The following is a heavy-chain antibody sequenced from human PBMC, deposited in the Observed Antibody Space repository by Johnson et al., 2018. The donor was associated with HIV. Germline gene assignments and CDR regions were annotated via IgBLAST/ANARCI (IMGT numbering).Heavy chain of an antibody. CDR1: GFTVSSNY. CDR2: IYSGGST. Sequence: VQLVETGGGLIQPGGSLRLSCAASGFTVSSNYMSWVRQAPGKGLEWVSAIYSGGSTYYAASAKGRFTIPRDNSKNTLYLQMNSLRAVDTAVYYCARDRAAAGPDAFDIWGQGTMVTVSS. J-gene: IGHJ3*02. V-gene: IGHV3-53*02. D-gene: IGHD6-13*01. CDR3: ARDRAAAGPDAFDI.